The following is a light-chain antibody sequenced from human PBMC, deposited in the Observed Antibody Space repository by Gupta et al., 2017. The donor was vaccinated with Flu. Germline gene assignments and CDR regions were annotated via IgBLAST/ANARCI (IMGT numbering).Light chain of an antibody. V-gene: IGKV3-11*01. CDR1: QSVSDY. J-gene: IGKJ4*01. Sequence: EIVLTQSPVSLSLFPGETATLSCRTSQSVSDYLTWYQQRPGRPPRLIIYDASNRAPGVPIRFSGSGSGSDFTLTISSREPEDFAVYYCQQRSDWPPLSFGGGTKIEI. CDR2: DAS. CDR3: QQRSDWPPLS.